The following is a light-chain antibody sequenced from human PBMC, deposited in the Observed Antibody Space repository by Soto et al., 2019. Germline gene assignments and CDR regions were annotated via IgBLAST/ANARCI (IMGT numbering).Light chain of an antibody. Sequence: DIQMTQSPSSLSASVGDRVTITCRASQGISNNLAWFQQKPGKVPKLLIYLATTLQAVLPSRCSGRGSGTDFTLTISSLQPEDVPTYYCQKYNSAPWTFGQGTRVE. CDR2: LAT. CDR3: QKYNSAPWT. V-gene: IGKV1-27*01. CDR1: QGISNN. J-gene: IGKJ1*01.